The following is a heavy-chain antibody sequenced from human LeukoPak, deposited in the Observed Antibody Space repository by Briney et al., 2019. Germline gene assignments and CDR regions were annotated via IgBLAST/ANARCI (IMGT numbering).Heavy chain of an antibody. D-gene: IGHD6-19*01. CDR1: GFTFISYS. Sequence: GGSRRLSCAASGFTFISYSMNWVRQAPGKGLEWVSYISSSSSSIKYADSVEGRFTISRDNSKNSLYLQMNSLRDEDTAVYYCARDRYSSGWFGAFDVWGQGTMVTVSS. J-gene: IGHJ3*01. V-gene: IGHV3-48*02. CDR3: ARDRYSSGWFGAFDV. CDR2: ISSSSSSI.